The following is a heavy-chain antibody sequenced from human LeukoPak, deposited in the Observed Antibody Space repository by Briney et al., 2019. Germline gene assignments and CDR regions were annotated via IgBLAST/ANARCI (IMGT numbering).Heavy chain of an antibody. CDR1: GDDISSSNW. J-gene: IGHJ5*01. V-gene: IGHV4-4*02. CDR3: ARVSGSGLYFKSFDP. Sequence: SGTLSLTCSVSGDDISSSNWWTWVRQPPQMGLEWIGEVYHSGSTNYNPSLKSRIYMSVDKSQNRFSLRLTSVTAADTAVYFCARVSGSGLYFKSFDPWGQGTLVIVSS. D-gene: IGHD3-10*01. CDR2: VYHSGST.